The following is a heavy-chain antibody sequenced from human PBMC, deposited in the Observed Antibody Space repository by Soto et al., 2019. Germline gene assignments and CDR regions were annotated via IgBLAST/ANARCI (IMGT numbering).Heavy chain of an antibody. CDR2: VVSGGTS. D-gene: IGHD2-15*01. CDR1: GGSISHDY. V-gene: IGHV4-4*07. J-gene: IGHJ4*02. Sequence: PSETLSLTCIVSGGSISHDYWSWVRQSADKGLEWIGRVVSGGTSDYNPSLKGRVSMSVDTFNNQFSLQVTSVTAADTAMYYCARGPCGGGSCYSDLFPETGCDSWGQGTLVTVSS. CDR3: ARGPCGGGSCYSDLFPETGCDS.